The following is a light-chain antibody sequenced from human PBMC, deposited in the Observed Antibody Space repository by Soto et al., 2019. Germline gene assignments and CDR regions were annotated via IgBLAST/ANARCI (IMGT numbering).Light chain of an antibody. CDR2: DAS. CDR3: QQRSNWPT. CDR1: QSVSSY. Sequence: EIVLTQSPATLSLSPGERATLSCRASQSVSSYLAWYQQKPGQAPRLLIYDASNRATGIPARFSGSGSGTFFTLTISILEPEDLVVYYCQQRSNWPTFGQGTKVEIK. V-gene: IGKV3-11*01. J-gene: IGKJ1*01.